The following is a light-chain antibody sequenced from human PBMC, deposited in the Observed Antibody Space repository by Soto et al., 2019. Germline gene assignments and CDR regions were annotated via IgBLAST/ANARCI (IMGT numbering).Light chain of an antibody. CDR1: QSVSSY. Sequence: EIVLTQSPATLSLSPGERATLSCRASQSVSSYLAWYQQKPGQAPRLLIYVASNRATGIPARFSGSGSGTDFTPTISSLEPEDFAVYYCPQRSNWPPCTFGQGTKVEIK. CDR2: VAS. V-gene: IGKV3-11*01. CDR3: PQRSNWPPCT. J-gene: IGKJ1*01.